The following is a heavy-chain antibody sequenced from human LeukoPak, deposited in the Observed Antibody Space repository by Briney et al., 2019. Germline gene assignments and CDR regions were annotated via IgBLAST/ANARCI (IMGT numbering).Heavy chain of an antibody. D-gene: IGHD3-3*01. CDR1: GYTFTSYD. CDR3: ARGVKDHYDFWSGYLYYYYYAMDV. Sequence: ASVKVSCKASGYTFTSYDINWVRQATGQGLEWMGWMSPNSGNTGYAQKFQGRVTMTRNTSISTAYMELSSLRSEDTAVYYCARGVKDHYDFWSGYLYYYYYAMDVWGQGTTVTVSS. V-gene: IGHV1-8*01. CDR2: MSPNSGNT. J-gene: IGHJ6*02.